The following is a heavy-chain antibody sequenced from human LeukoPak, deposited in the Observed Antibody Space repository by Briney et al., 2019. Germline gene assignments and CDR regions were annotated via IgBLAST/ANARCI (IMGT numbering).Heavy chain of an antibody. V-gene: IGHV1-2*02. CDR3: ARDGVGAWVSAYYMDV. D-gene: IGHD1-26*01. CDR1: GYTFTGYY. Sequence: GASVKVSCKASGYTFTGYYMHWVRQAPGQGLEWMGWINPNSGGTDYAQKFQGRVTMTRDTSISTAYMELSRLRSDDTAVYYCARDGVGAWVSAYYMDVWGKGTTVTVSS. J-gene: IGHJ6*03. CDR2: INPNSGGT.